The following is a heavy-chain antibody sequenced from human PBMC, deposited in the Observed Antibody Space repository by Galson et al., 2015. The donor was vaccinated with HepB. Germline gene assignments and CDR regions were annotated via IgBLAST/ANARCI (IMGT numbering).Heavy chain of an antibody. V-gene: IGHV4-59*08. D-gene: IGHD3-3*02. J-gene: IGHJ4*02. Sequence: SETLSLTCTVSGGSISRYYWSWIRQPPGKGLEWIGYIYYSGSTNYNPALKSRVTISVDTSKNQFSLKLSSVTAADTAVYYCASTFNYYFDYWGQGTLVTVSS. CDR1: GGSISRYY. CDR2: IYYSGST. CDR3: ASTFNYYFDY.